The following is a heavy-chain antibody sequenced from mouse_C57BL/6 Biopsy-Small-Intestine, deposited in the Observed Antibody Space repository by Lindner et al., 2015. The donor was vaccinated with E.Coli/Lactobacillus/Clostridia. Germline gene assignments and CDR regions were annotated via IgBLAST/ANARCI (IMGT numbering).Heavy chain of an antibody. V-gene: IGHV2-2*01. CDR3: ARNGFYYAMDY. CDR1: GFSLTSDG. Sequence: VQLQESGPGLVQLSQSLSITCTVSGFSLTSDGIHWVRQSPGKGLEWLGVIWSGGSTDYNAAFISRLSISKDNSKSQVFFKMNSLQADDAAIYYCARNGFYYAMDYWGQGTSVTVSS. CDR2: IWSGGST. J-gene: IGHJ4*01.